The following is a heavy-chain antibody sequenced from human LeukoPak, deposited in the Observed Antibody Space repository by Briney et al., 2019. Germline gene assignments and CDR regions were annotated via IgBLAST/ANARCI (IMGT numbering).Heavy chain of an antibody. D-gene: IGHD6-19*01. CDR2: IYYSGST. CDR1: GGSISSSSYY. J-gene: IGHJ5*02. V-gene: IGHV4-61*05. CDR3: ARAFGLDSSGWFIWFDP. Sequence: PSETLSLTCTVSGGSISSSSYYWGWIRQPPGKGLEWIGYIYYSGSTNYNPSHKSRVTISVDTSKNQFSLKLSSVTAADTAVYYCARAFGLDSSGWFIWFDPWGQGTLVTVSS.